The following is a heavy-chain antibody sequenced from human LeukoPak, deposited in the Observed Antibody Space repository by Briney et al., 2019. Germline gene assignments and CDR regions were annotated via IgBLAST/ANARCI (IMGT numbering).Heavy chain of an antibody. Sequence: GGSLRLSCAASGFTVSSNYMNWVRQAPGKGLEWVSAISDSGGGTYYADSVKGRFTISRDNSKNTLYLQMNSLRAEDTAVYYCAKKGWLAAAGTLEYFQHWGQGTLVTVSS. CDR1: GFTVSSNY. CDR3: AKKGWLAAAGTLEYFQH. J-gene: IGHJ1*01. D-gene: IGHD6-13*01. V-gene: IGHV3-23*01. CDR2: ISDSGGGT.